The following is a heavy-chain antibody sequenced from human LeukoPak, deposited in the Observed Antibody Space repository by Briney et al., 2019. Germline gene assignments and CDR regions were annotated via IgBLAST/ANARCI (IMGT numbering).Heavy chain of an antibody. J-gene: IGHJ4*02. CDR1: GFSVSSNY. D-gene: IGHD6-19*01. V-gene: IGHV3-53*01. CDR2: IYSGGST. Sequence: PGGSLRLSCAASGFSVSSNYMSWVRQAPGKGLEWVSIIYSGGSTYYADSVKGRFTISRDGFKHTVYLQMNNLRAEDTAVYYCARASEGSAWFVDSWGQGTLVTVSS. CDR3: ARASEGSAWFVDS.